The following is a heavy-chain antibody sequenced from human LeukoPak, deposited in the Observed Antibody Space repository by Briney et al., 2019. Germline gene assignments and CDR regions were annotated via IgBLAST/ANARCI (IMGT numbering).Heavy chain of an antibody. J-gene: IGHJ4*02. CDR2: ISGSGGST. V-gene: IGHV3-23*01. D-gene: IGHD4-23*01. CDR1: GFTFSSYT. Sequence: AGGSLRLSCAASGFTFSSYTMSWVRQAPRKGLEWVSAISGSGGSTYYADSVKGRFTISRDNSKNTLYLQMNSLRAEDTAVYYCAKAGRWSQYYFDYWGQGTLVTVSS. CDR3: AKAGRWSQYYFDY.